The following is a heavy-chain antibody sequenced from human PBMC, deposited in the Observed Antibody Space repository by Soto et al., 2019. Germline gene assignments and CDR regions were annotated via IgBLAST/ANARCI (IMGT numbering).Heavy chain of an antibody. CDR1: GYTFIKYG. D-gene: IGHD3-22*01. V-gene: IGHV1-69*13. Sequence: GASVKVSCKASGYTFIKYGIAWVRQAPGQGLEWMGWISPINGTANYAQKFQGRVTITADESTSTAYMELSSLRSEDTAVYYCARDRDSSGYYFGYWGQGTLVTAPQ. CDR3: ARDRDSSGYYFGY. J-gene: IGHJ4*02. CDR2: ISPINGTA.